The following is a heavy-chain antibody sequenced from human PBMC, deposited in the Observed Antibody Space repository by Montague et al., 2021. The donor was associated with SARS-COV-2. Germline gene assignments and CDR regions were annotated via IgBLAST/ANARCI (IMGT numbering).Heavy chain of an antibody. V-gene: IGHV6-1*01. CDR2: TYYRSKWYN. D-gene: IGHD2-21*01. CDR3: ARKRDSSFDV. Sequence: VSPGASLSSDSISWPWIRLSPSRGPEWLASTYYRSKWYNDSAPSVSGRATVKTDTSRNQFSLHLDSVTPEDTALYFCARKRDSSFDVWGKGTMVIVSS. CDR1: GASLSSDSIS. J-gene: IGHJ3*01.